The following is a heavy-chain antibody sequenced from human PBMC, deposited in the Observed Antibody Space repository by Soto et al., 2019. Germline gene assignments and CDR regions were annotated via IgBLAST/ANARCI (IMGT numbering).Heavy chain of an antibody. CDR2: INAYNGNT. CDR3: ARVLPPVDP. V-gene: IGHV1-18*01. CDR1: GYTFTSYG. J-gene: IGHJ5*02. Sequence: QVQLVQSGAEVKKPGASVKVSCKASGYTFTSYGISWVRQAPGQGLEWLGWINAYNGNTNYTQKLQGRVTMTTDTSTRTAYMELTTLRSGATTVHFCARVLPPVDPGGQGTLVTVSS.